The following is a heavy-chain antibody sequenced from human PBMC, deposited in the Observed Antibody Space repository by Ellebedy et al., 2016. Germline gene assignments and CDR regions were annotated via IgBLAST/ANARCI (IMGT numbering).Heavy chain of an antibody. CDR2: MYPGDSQT. D-gene: IGHD6-13*01. J-gene: IGHJ3*02. Sequence: GGSLRLSCAVSGLTFDDHAMHWVRQAPGKGLEWVAIMYPGDSQTRYSPSFQGQVTISVDKSINTAYLQWSDLKPSDTAMYYCARPRYSTNWSDGFDIWGQGTMVTVSS. CDR1: GLTFDDHA. V-gene: IGHV5-51*01. CDR3: ARPRYSTNWSDGFDI.